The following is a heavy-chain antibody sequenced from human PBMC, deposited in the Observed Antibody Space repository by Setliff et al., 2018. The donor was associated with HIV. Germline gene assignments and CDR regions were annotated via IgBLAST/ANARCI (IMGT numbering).Heavy chain of an antibody. Sequence: SETLSLTCSVSGGSISSDYWSWIRQPPGKGLEWIGYAHYTERTNYNPSLKSRVTISVDTSKNQFTLNLNSVTAADTTVYYCATGRRYGLFNPWGQGTLVTVSS. V-gene: IGHV4-59*01. CDR1: GGSISSDY. J-gene: IGHJ5*02. CDR2: AHYTERT. CDR3: ATGRRYGLFNP. D-gene: IGHD1-20*01.